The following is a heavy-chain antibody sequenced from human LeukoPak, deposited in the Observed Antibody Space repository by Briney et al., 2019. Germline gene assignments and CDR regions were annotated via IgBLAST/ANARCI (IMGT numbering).Heavy chain of an antibody. Sequence: ASVKVSCKASGYTFIDYYIHWVRQAPGQGPEFMGWVNPNSAYTHFAQRFQGRVTMTRDTSITTAYMELTRLTSDDTVVYFCARGRTMVRGPVDYWGQGTLVTVSS. CDR2: VNPNSAYT. CDR1: GYTFIDYY. CDR3: ARGRTMVRGPVDY. D-gene: IGHD3-10*01. J-gene: IGHJ4*02. V-gene: IGHV1-2*02.